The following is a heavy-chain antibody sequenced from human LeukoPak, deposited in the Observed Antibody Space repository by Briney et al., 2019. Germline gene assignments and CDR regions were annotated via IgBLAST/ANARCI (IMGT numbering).Heavy chain of an antibody. D-gene: IGHD6-19*01. CDR1: GFTFSSYS. V-gene: IGHV3-21*04. Sequence: GGSLRLSCAASGFTFSSYSMNWVRQAPGKGLEWVSSISSSSSYIYYADSVKGRFTISRDNSKNTLYLQMSSLRVEDTAVYYCGKAEAGTYYFDYWGQGTLVTVSS. CDR3: GKAEAGTYYFDY. J-gene: IGHJ4*02. CDR2: ISSSSSYI.